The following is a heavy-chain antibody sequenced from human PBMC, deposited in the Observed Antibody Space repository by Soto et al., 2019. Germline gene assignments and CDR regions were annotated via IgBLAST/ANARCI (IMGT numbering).Heavy chain of an antibody. D-gene: IGHD1-1*01. J-gene: IGHJ4*02. Sequence: QVQLQESGPGLVKPSGTLSLTCAVSGGSISTSNWWSWVRQPPGKGLEGIGEVYHSGSTNYNPSFKSRVAMSVDKSKNQFSVKLNSVTAADTALYSCARTSPSGTRFYYWVQGSLVTVSS. CDR3: ARTSPSGTRFYY. V-gene: IGHV4-4*02. CDR2: VYHSGST. CDR1: GGSISTSNW.